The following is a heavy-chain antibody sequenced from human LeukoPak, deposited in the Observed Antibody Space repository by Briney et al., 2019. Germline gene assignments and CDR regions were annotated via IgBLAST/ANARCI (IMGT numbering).Heavy chain of an antibody. V-gene: IGHV7-4-1*02. CDR2: INTNTGNP. CDR1: GYTFTSYA. Sequence: ASVKVSCKASGYTFTSYAMNWVRQAPGQGLEWMGWINTNTGNPTYAQGFTGRFVLSLDTSVSTAYLQISSLKAEDTAVYYCARDLYRDYGDYRGDAFDIWGQGTMVTVSS. J-gene: IGHJ3*02. D-gene: IGHD4-17*01. CDR3: ARDLYRDYGDYRGDAFDI.